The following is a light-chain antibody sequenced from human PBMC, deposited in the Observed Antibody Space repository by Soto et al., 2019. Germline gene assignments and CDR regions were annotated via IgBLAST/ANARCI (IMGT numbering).Light chain of an antibody. CDR1: SSDVGSNNL. V-gene: IGLV2-23*01. Sequence: QCVLTQPACVSVSPGQSIAISCTGTSSDVGSNNLVSWYQQHPGKAPKFVIYEGSKRPSGVSNRFSGSKSGNTASLTISGLQAEDEADYFCCSYAGNYSPVFGTGTKVTVL. CDR2: EGS. J-gene: IGLJ1*01. CDR3: CSYAGNYSPV.